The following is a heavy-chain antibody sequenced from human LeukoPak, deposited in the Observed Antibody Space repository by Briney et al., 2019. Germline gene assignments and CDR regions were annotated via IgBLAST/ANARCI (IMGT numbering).Heavy chain of an antibody. CDR1: GFTFHDNA. Sequence: GGSLRLSCAASGFTFHDNAMDWVRQAPGKGLEWVSLISGDGGRTYNADSVKGRFTISRDNSKSSLYLQMNSLRTEDTALYYCAKDRGIAAAYWYFDLWGRGTLVTVSS. CDR3: AKDRGIAAAYWYFDL. CDR2: ISGDGGRT. V-gene: IGHV3-43*02. D-gene: IGHD6-13*01. J-gene: IGHJ2*01.